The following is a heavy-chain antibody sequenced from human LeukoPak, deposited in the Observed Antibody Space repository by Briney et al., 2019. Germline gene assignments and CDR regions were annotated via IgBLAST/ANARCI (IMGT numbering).Heavy chain of an antibody. CDR3: ARGSVRGEFDP. J-gene: IGHJ5*02. V-gene: IGHV4-59*01. D-gene: IGHD3-10*01. CDR2: IYYTGST. Sequence: PSETLSLTCSVSGGSISSYYWSWIRQPPGKGLEWIGYIYYTGSTDYNPSLKSRVTMSVDTSKNQFSLKLSSVTAADTAVYSCARGSVRGEFDPWGQGTLVTVSS. CDR1: GGSISSYY.